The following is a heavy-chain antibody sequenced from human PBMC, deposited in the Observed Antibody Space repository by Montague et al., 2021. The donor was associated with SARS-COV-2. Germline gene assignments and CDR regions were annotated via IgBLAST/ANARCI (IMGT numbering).Heavy chain of an antibody. CDR3: ARRRNPDY. CDR2: FFYGGFT. J-gene: IGHJ4*01. V-gene: IGHV4-39*01. CDR1: GFSITSSLYY. Sequence: SETLSLTCTVSGFSITSSLYYWGWIRQPPGKGLEWFGSFFYGGFTYSNPSLKSRVTISADTSKNQFSLRLTSVTAADTAVYYCARRRNPDYWCHGTLVTVSS. D-gene: IGHD1-14*01.